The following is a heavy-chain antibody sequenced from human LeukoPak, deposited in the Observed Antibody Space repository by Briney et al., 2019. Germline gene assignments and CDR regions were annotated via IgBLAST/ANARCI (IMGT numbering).Heavy chain of an antibody. CDR1: GGSISSGGYY. V-gene: IGHV4-31*03. J-gene: IGHJ4*02. D-gene: IGHD2-2*01. Sequence: SQTLSLTCTVSGGSISSGGYYWSWIRQHPGKGLEWIGYIYYSGSTYYNPSLKSRVTISVDTSKNQFSLKLSSVTAADTAVYYCARHPNVVPADFDYWGQGTLVTVSS. CDR2: IYYSGST. CDR3: ARHPNVVPADFDY.